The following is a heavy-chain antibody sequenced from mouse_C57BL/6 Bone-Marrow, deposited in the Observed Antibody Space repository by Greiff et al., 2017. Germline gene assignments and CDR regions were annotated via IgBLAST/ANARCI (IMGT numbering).Heavy chain of an antibody. V-gene: IGHV1-58*01. Sequence: VQLKESGAELVRPGSSVKMSCKTSGYTFTSYGINWVKQRPGQGLEWIGYIYIGNGYTEYNEKFKGKATLTSDTSSSTAYMQLSSLTSEDSAIYFCARSKVDSNRDAMDYWGQGTSVTVSS. CDR3: ARSKVDSNRDAMDY. J-gene: IGHJ4*01. CDR2: IYIGNGYT. CDR1: GYTFTSYG. D-gene: IGHD2-5*01.